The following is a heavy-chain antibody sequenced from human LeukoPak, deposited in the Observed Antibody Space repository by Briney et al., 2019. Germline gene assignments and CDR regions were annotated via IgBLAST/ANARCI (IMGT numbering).Heavy chain of an antibody. CDR2: IYYSGST. J-gene: IGHJ4*02. CDR3: ARGFWSGYYYWDY. D-gene: IGHD3-3*01. V-gene: IGHV4-59*01. Sequence: PSETLSLTCTVSGGSISSYYWSWIRQPPGKGLEWIGYIYYSGSTNYDPSLKSRVTISVDTSKNQFSLKLSSVTAADTAMYYCARGFWSGYYYWDYWGQGTLVTVSS. CDR1: GGSISSYY.